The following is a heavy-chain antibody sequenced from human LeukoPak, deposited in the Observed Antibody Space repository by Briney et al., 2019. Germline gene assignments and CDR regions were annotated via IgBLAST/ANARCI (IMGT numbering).Heavy chain of an antibody. V-gene: IGHV4-30-2*01. CDR2: ICHSGST. D-gene: IGHD2-8*01. CDR3: AANRREYAIWGY. Sequence: PSETLSLTCAVSGGSISSGGYSWSWIRQPPGKGLEWIGYICHSGSTYYNPSLKSRVTISVDRSKNQFSLKLSSVTAADTAVYYCAANRREYAIWGYWGQGTLVTVSS. CDR1: GGSISSGGYS. J-gene: IGHJ4*02.